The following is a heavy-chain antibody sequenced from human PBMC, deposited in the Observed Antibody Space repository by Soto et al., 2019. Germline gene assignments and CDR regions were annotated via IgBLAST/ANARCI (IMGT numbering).Heavy chain of an antibody. CDR1: GGTFSSYT. CDR3: ARDGGDCSSTSCYIGYYYYMDV. V-gene: IGHV1-69*08. CDR2: IIPILGIA. Sequence: QVQLVQSGAEVKKPGSSVKVSCKASGGTFSSYTISWVRQAPGQGLEWMGRIIPILGIANYAQKFQGRLTITADKFTSTAYRELSSLRSEDTAVYYCARDGGDCSSTSCYIGYYYYMDVWGKGTTVTVSS. J-gene: IGHJ6*03. D-gene: IGHD2-2*02.